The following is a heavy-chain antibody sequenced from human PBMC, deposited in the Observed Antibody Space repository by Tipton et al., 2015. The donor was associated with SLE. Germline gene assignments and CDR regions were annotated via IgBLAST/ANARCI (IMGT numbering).Heavy chain of an antibody. CDR3: ARGSREWLYYFFDY. V-gene: IGHV3-30*04. D-gene: IGHD3-3*01. CDR1: GFTFSSYA. J-gene: IGHJ4*02. CDR2: ISYDGSNK. Sequence: SLRLSCAASGFTFSSYAMHWVRQASGKGLEWVAVISYDGSNKYYADSVKGRFTISRDNSKNTLYLQMNSLRAEDTAVYYCARGSREWLYYFFDYWGQGTLVTVSS.